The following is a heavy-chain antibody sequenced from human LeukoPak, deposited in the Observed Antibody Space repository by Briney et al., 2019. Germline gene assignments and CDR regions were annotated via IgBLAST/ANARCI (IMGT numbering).Heavy chain of an antibody. J-gene: IGHJ5*02. CDR1: GGTFSSYA. CDR2: IIPILGIA. CDR3: AREARTGVAAAGHNWFDP. D-gene: IGHD6-13*01. Sequence: ASVKVSCTASGGTFSSYAISWVRQAPGQGLEWMGRIIPILGIANYSQKFQGRVTITADKSTSTAYMELSSLRSEDTAVYYCAREARTGVAAAGHNWFDPWGQGTPVTVSS. V-gene: IGHV1-69*04.